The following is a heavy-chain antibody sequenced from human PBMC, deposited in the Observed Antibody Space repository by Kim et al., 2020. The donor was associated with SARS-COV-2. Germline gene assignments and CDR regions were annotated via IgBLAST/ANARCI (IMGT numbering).Heavy chain of an antibody. CDR2: IKSKTDGGTT. V-gene: IGHV3-15*01. CDR3: TTRYYYDSSGKPVYYFDY. J-gene: IGHJ4*02. D-gene: IGHD3-22*01. CDR1: GFTFSNAW. Sequence: GGSLRLSCAASGFTFSNAWMSWVRQAPGKGLEWVGRIKSKTDGGTTDYAAPVKGRFTISRDDSKNTLYLQMNSLKTEDTAVYYCTTRYYYDSSGKPVYYFDYWGQGTLVTVSS.